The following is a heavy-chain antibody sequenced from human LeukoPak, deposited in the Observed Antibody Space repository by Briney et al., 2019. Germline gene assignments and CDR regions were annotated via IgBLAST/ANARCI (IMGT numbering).Heavy chain of an antibody. CDR3: AKLGCTGTFCYANY. CDR1: GFTFSDYA. J-gene: IGHJ4*02. V-gene: IGHV3-23*01. Sequence: GGSLRLSCAASGFTFSDYAMTWVRQTPGKGLEWVSVISGGGDSADYADSMKGRFTISRDNSRNTLYLQMNSLRAEDTALYYCAKLGCTGTFCYANYWGQGTLVTVSS. CDR2: ISGGGDSA. D-gene: IGHD2-2*01.